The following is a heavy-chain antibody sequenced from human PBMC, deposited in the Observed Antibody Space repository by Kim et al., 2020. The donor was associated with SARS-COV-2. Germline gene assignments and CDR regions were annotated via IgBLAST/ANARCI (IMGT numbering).Heavy chain of an antibody. D-gene: IGHD1-1*01. V-gene: IGHV3-21*01. CDR1: GFTFSSYS. CDR3: ARGKAGNRNGENWFDP. CDR2: ISSSSSYI. Sequence: GGSLRLSCAASGFTFSSYSMNWVRQAPGKGLEWVSSISSSSSYIYYADSVKGRFTISRDNAKNSLYLQMNSLRAEDTAVYYCARGKAGNRNGENWFDPWGQGTMVTVSS. J-gene: IGHJ5*02.